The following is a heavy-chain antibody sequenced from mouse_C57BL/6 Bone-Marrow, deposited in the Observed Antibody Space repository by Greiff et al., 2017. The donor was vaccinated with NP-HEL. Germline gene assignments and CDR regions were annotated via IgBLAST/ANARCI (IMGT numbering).Heavy chain of an antibody. J-gene: IGHJ3*01. Sequence: VMLVESGPELVKPGASVKLSCKASGYTFTSYDINWVQQRPGQGLEWLGWIYPRGGSTKYNEMFKGKATLTVETSSSTAYMEVHSLTSEDSAVYFSARPYPWFAYWGQGTLVTVSA. CDR3: ARPYPWFAY. V-gene: IGHV1-85*01. CDR2: IYPRGGST. CDR1: GYTFTSYD. D-gene: IGHD2-10*01.